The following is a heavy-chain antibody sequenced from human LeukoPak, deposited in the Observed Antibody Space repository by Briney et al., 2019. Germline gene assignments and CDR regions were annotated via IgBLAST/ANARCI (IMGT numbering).Heavy chain of an antibody. J-gene: IGHJ6*03. CDR2: ISSSSSYM. D-gene: IGHD3-22*01. Sequence: GGSLRLSCAASGFTFSSYSMNWVRQAPGKGLEWVSSISSSSSYMYYADSVKGRFTISRDNAKNSLYLQMNSLRAEDTAVYYCARDYYDSSGYYYESHYYYYMDVWGKGTTVTASS. CDR3: ARDYYDSSGYYYESHYYYYMDV. CDR1: GFTFSSYS. V-gene: IGHV3-21*01.